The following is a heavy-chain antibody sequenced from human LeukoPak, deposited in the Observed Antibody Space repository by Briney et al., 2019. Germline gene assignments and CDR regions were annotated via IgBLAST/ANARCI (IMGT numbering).Heavy chain of an antibody. CDR1: GFTFDDYA. Sequence: GGSLRLSCAASGFTFDDYAMHWVRQAPGKGLEWVSGISWNSGSIGYADSVKGRFTISRDNAKNSLYLQMNSLRAEDMALYYCAKSQQYSGSSGFDYWGQGTLVTVSS. J-gene: IGHJ4*02. D-gene: IGHD6-6*01. V-gene: IGHV3-9*03. CDR3: AKSQQYSGSSGFDY. CDR2: ISWNSGSI.